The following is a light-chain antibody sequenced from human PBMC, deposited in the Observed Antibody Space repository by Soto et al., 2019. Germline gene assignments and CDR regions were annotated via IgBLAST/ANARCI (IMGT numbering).Light chain of an antibody. V-gene: IGLV1-47*01. CDR1: SSNIGSDY. Sequence: QSVLTQPPSASGTPGQRVTISCSGSSSNIGSDYVYWFQQLPGTAPKLLIYINYQRPSGVPDRFSGSKSGTSASLAISGLRSEAEADYWCAVWDASLSTWVFGGGTQLTVL. J-gene: IGLJ3*02. CDR3: AVWDASLSTWV. CDR2: INY.